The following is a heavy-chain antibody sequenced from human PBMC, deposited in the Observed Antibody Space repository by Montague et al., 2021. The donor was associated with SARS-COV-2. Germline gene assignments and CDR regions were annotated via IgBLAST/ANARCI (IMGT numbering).Heavy chain of an antibody. V-gene: IGHV1-18*01. J-gene: IGHJ5*02. CDR2: ISTYNGNK. D-gene: IGHD3-3*01. Sequence: SVKVSCKASGYRVSSYGISWVRQAPGQGLEWMGWISTYNGNKIYAQNFQGRLNMTRDTSASTATMELKYLMPDDTAVYYCARAAGHDFWGDYYRNWFDPWGQGTLVTVSS. CDR3: ARAAGHDFWGDYYRNWFDP. CDR1: GYRVSSYG.